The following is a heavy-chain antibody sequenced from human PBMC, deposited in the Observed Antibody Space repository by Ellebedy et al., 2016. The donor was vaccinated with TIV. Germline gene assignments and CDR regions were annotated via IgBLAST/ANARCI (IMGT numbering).Heavy chain of an antibody. Sequence: MPSETLSLTCTVSGDSVNNFFWSWIRQAPGKGLEWIGSVFYNEGPNYNPSLKGRVTLSLDTSNTQFSLSLNSVTATDAAVYFCARGFPGGPHYHYAMDLWGQGTTVTVSS. V-gene: IGHV4-59*02. D-gene: IGHD3-16*01. CDR2: VFYNEGP. CDR3: ARGFPGGPHYHYAMDL. CDR1: GDSVNNFF. J-gene: IGHJ6*02.